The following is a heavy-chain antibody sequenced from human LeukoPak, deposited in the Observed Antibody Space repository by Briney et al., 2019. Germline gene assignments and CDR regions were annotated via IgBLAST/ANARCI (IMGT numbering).Heavy chain of an antibody. CDR3: RSSSWSFDY. CDR1: GFTFGDYA. CDR2: IRSKAYGGTT. D-gene: IGHD6-13*01. J-gene: IGHJ4*02. Sequence: SLRLSCTASGFTFGDYAMSWVRQAPGKGLEWVGFIRSKAYGGTTEYAASVKGRFTISRDDSKSIAYLQMNSLKTEDTAVYYCRSSSWSFDYWGQGTLVTVSS. V-gene: IGHV3-49*04.